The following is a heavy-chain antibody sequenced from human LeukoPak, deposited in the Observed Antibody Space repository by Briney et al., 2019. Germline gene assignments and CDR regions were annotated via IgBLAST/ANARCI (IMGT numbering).Heavy chain of an antibody. Sequence: GGSLRLSCAASGFTFSSYAMSWVRQAPGKGLEWVSVISGSGGNTYYADSVKGRFTISRDNSKNTLYLQMISLRAEDTAVYYCARSPQEIFGFWGQGTLVTVSS. CDR2: ISGSGGNT. CDR3: ARSPQEIFGF. CDR1: GFTFSSYA. V-gene: IGHV3-23*01. J-gene: IGHJ4*02.